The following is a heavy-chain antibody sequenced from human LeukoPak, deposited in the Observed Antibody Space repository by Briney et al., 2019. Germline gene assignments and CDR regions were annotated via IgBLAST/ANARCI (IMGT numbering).Heavy chain of an antibody. Sequence: SETLSLTCTVSGGSISSGGYYWSWIRQHPGKGLEWIGYIYYSGSTYYNPSLKSRVTISVDTPKNQFSLKLSSVTAADTAVYYCARGLAAAGPYYYYYYMDVWGKGTTVTVSS. CDR1: GGSISSGGYY. J-gene: IGHJ6*03. CDR2: IYYSGST. D-gene: IGHD6-13*01. V-gene: IGHV4-31*03. CDR3: ARGLAAAGPYYYYYYMDV.